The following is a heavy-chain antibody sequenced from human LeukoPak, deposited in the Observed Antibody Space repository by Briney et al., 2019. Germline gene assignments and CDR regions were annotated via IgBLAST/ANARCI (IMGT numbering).Heavy chain of an antibody. J-gene: IGHJ5*02. CDR3: ARAPGGPPGIIDP. D-gene: IGHD2-8*02. CDR2: IYYSGST. V-gene: IGHV4-39*07. Sequence: PSETLSLTCTVSGGSISSSSYYWGWIRQPPGKGLEWIGSIYYSGSTYYNPSLKGRVTISVDTSKNQFSLKLSSVTAADTAVYYCARAPGGPPGIIDPWGQGTLVTVSS. CDR1: GGSISSSSYY.